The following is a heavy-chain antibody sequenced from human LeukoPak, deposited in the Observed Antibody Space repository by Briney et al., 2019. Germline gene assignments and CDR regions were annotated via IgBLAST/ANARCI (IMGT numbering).Heavy chain of an antibody. CDR3: ARMGLDPSG. J-gene: IGHJ4*02. D-gene: IGHD1-1*01. V-gene: IGHV4-39*07. CDR2: VFYSGST. CDR1: GGDVNTFSHY. Sequence: SEALSLTCTVSGGDVNTFSHYWGWIRQPPGKGLEWIGSVFYSGSTYYNPSLKSRVTILVDTSHNQFSLRLSSVTAADTAVYYCARMGLDPSGWGQGTLVTVSS.